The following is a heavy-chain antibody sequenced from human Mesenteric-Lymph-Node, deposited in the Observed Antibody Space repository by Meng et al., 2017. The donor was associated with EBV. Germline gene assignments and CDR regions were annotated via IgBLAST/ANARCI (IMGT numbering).Heavy chain of an antibody. Sequence: LQESGPELVEPPQTFSSTCATSGDSVSSNSAAWNGIRQAPSRGLEWLGRTYYRSKWYNGYAVSVKSRITINPDTSKNQFSLQLNSVTPEDTAMYYCARSGSSGRIDYWGQGTLVTVSS. CDR2: TYYRSKWYN. J-gene: IGHJ4*02. CDR1: GDSVSSNSAA. D-gene: IGHD6-19*01. CDR3: ARSGSSGRIDY. V-gene: IGHV6-1*01.